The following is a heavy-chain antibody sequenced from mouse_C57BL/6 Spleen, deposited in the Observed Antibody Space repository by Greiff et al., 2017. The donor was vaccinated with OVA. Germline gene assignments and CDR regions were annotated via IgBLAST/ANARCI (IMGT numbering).Heavy chain of an antibody. D-gene: IGHD1-1*01. V-gene: IGHV8-8*01. J-gene: IGHJ2*01. CDR3: LEGYYGSRGGY. Sequence: QVTLKECGPGILQPSQTLSLTCSFSGFSLSTFGMGVGWIRQPSGKGLEWLAHIWWDDDKYYNPALKSWLIIPQDTSKNQIFLKIANVDTADTATYYCLEGYYGSRGGYWGQGTTLTVSS. CDR2: IWWDDDK. CDR1: GFSLSTFGMG.